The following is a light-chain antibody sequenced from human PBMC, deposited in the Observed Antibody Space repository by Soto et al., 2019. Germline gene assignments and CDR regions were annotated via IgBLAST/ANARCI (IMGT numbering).Light chain of an antibody. CDR2: DVT. Sequence: QPALTQPASGSGSPGLSIGISCSETSSDVGGYNSVSWYQQYPGKAPKLIIHDVTNRPSGVSDRFSGSKSGNTASLTISGLQAEDETDYYCSSWTSSSSYVFGSGTKVTVL. CDR3: SSWTSSSSYV. J-gene: IGLJ1*01. V-gene: IGLV2-14*01. CDR1: SSDVGGYNS.